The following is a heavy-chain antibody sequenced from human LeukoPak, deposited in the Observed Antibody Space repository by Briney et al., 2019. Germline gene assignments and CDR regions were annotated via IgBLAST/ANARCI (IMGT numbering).Heavy chain of an antibody. CDR2: INHSGST. V-gene: IGHV4-34*01. CDR1: GGSFSGYY. Sequence: SETLSLTCAVYGGSFSGYYWSWIRQPPGKGLEWIGEINHSGSTNYNPSLKSRVTKSVDTSKNQFSLKLSSVTAADTAVYYCARALSSTSRSKAYDYWGQGTLVTVSS. J-gene: IGHJ4*02. D-gene: IGHD2-2*01. CDR3: ARALSSTSRSKAYDY.